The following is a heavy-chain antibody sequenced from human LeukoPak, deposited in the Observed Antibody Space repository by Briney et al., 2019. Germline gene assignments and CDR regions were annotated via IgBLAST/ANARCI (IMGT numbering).Heavy chain of an antibody. V-gene: IGHV3-30-3*01. CDR2: ISYDGSNK. CDR1: GFTFSSYA. J-gene: IGHJ4*02. CDR3: AKVDYDFWSGLYYFDY. Sequence: GGSLRLSCAASGFTFSSYAMHWVRQAPGKGLEWVAVISYDGSNKYYADSVKGRFTISRDNSKNTLYLQMNSLRAEDTAVYYCAKVDYDFWSGLYYFDYWGQGTLVTVSS. D-gene: IGHD3-3*01.